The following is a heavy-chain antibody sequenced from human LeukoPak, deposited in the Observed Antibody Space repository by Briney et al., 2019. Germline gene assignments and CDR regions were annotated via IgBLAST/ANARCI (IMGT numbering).Heavy chain of an antibody. Sequence: GGSLRLSCSASGFPFSYYGMHWVRQAPGKGLEWVAVISYDGSNKYYADSVKGRFTISRDNSKNTLYLQMNSLRAEDTAVYYCARGHSRKYYYDSSGYSPFDYWGQGTLVTVSS. CDR1: GFPFSYYG. V-gene: IGHV3-30*19. J-gene: IGHJ4*02. CDR3: ARGHSRKYYYDSSGYSPFDY. D-gene: IGHD3-22*01. CDR2: ISYDGSNK.